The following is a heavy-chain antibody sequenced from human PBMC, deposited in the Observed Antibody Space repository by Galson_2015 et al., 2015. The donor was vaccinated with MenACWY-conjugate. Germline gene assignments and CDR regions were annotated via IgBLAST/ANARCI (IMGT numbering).Heavy chain of an antibody. V-gene: IGHV3-7*01. CDR3: ARGTLAVAGTDY. CDR2: INVDGSEE. CDR1: GFTFSNFW. Sequence: SLRLSCAASGFTFSNFWMSWVRQAPGKELEWVANINVDGSEENYMDSVRGRFTISRDNAKNSLFLQVNTLRAEDTAVYYCARGTLAVAGTDYWGQGTLVTVSS. D-gene: IGHD6-19*01. J-gene: IGHJ4*02.